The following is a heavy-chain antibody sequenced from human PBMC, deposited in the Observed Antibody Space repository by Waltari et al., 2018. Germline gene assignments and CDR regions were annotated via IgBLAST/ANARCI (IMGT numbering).Heavy chain of an antibody. D-gene: IGHD2-15*01. Sequence: VVLKQWGAGVVESSETLSLTCAVYGGSFTGYFWSWIRQSPGKGLEWLGEINHSGNNAYNPSLKSRAFISVDTSKNQFSLMLSSVTAADTALYYCARSICRGETCSRYFDSWGQGTLVTVSS. CDR1: GGSFTGYF. CDR2: INHSGNN. J-gene: IGHJ5*01. CDR3: ARSICRGETCSRYFDS. V-gene: IGHV4-34*01.